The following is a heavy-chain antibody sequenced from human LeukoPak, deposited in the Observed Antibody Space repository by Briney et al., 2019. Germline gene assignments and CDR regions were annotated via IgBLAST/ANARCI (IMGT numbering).Heavy chain of an antibody. CDR1: GGTFSSYA. D-gene: IGHD2-2*01. CDR3: ARVRGIVVVPAAMLSNAFDI. Sequence: SVKVSCKASGGTFSSYAISWVRQAPGQGLEWMGGIIPVFGTANYAQKFQGRVTITADESTSTAYMELSSLRSEDTAVYYCARVRGIVVVPAAMLSNAFDIWGQGTMVTVSS. J-gene: IGHJ3*02. CDR2: IIPVFGTA. V-gene: IGHV1-69*13.